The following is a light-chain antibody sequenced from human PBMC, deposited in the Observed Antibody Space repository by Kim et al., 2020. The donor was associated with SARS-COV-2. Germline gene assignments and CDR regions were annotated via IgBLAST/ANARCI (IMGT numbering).Light chain of an antibody. CDR2: AAS. Sequence: DIQLTQSPSSLSASVGDRVTITCRASQGISSYLNWYQQKPGKAPKLLIYAASSLQSGVPSRFSGSGSGTDFTLTISSLQPEDFATYYCQQSYSTPITFGKGTRLEIK. CDR3: QQSYSTPIT. J-gene: IGKJ5*01. V-gene: IGKV1-39*01. CDR1: QGISSY.